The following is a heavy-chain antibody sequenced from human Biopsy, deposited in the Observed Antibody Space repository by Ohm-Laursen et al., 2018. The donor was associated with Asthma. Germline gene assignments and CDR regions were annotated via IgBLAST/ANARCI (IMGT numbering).Heavy chain of an antibody. CDR1: GGSISSSNW. CDR3: AKLRITMVQGVIINVEYYYGMDV. CDR2: IYHSGST. V-gene: IGHV4-4*03. D-gene: IGHD3-10*01. Sequence: PPGTLSLTCAVSGGSISSSNWWSWVRQPPGKGLEGIGEIYHSGSTNYNPSLKSRVTISVDKSKNQFSLKLSSVTAADTAVYYCAKLRITMVQGVIINVEYYYGMDVWGQGTTVTVSS. J-gene: IGHJ6*02.